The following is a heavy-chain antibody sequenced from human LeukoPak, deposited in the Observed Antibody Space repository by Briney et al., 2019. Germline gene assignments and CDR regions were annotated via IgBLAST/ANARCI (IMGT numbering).Heavy chain of an antibody. Sequence: SETLSLICAVYGGFFSGYYWSWIRQPPGKGLEWIGEINHSGSTNYNPSLKSRVTISIDTSKNQFSLKLSSVTAADTAAYYCARGKITMARGVMKNCYMDVWGKGTTVTFSS. CDR3: ARGKITMARGVMKNCYMDV. CDR2: INHSGST. D-gene: IGHD3-10*01. CDR1: GGFFSGYY. V-gene: IGHV4-34*01. J-gene: IGHJ6*03.